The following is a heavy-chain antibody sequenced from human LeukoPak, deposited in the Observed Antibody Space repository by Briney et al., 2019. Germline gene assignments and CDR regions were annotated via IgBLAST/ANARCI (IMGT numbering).Heavy chain of an antibody. J-gene: IGHJ4*02. D-gene: IGHD6-19*01. Sequence: GGSLRLSCAASGFTFSSYAMSWVRQAPGKGLEWVSGISGSGGSTYYADSVKGRFTISRDNSKNTLYLQMNSLRAEDTAVYYCANGVAVAGTFDYWGQGTLVTVSS. CDR3: ANGVAVAGTFDY. CDR1: GFTFSSYA. CDR2: ISGSGGST. V-gene: IGHV3-23*01.